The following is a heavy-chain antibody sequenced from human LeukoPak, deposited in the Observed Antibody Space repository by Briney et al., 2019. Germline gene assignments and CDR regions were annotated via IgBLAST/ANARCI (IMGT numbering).Heavy chain of an antibody. D-gene: IGHD3-22*01. CDR2: ISWNSGSI. J-gene: IGHJ4*02. CDR3: AKDIGYYDSSGYYNY. CDR1: GFSFDDYA. V-gene: IGHV3-9*01. Sequence: GGSLRLSCAASGFSFDDYAMHWVRQAPGKGLEWVSGISWNSGSIGYADSVKGRFTISRDNAKNSLYLQMNGLRAEDTALYYCAKDIGYYDSSGYYNYWGQGTLVTVSS.